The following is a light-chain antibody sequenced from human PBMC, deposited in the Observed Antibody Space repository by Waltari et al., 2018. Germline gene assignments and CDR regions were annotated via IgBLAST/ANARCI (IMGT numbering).Light chain of an antibody. Sequence: DIHLTQSPSYLSASVGDRVTITCRASQTIPRHLNWYQQRPGDGPKRLIYAASNLQTGVPSRFSGSGSGTDFTLTITDLQLDDFATYFCHQTYVTPYTFGQGTKLQIK. J-gene: IGKJ2*01. CDR1: QTIPRH. V-gene: IGKV1-39*01. CDR3: HQTYVTPYT. CDR2: AAS.